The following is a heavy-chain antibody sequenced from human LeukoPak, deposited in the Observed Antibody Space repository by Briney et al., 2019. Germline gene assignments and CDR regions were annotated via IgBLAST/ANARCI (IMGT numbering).Heavy chain of an antibody. Sequence: GGSLRLPCAASGFTFSSYAMSWVRQAPGKGLEWVSVITGSGGSTYYADSVKGRFTISRDNSKNTLYLQMNSLSAEDTAVYYCAKNPAHFWSGFRYFYMDVWGKGTTVTVSS. D-gene: IGHD3-3*02. CDR3: AKNPAHFWSGFRYFYMDV. CDR2: ITGSGGST. V-gene: IGHV3-23*01. CDR1: GFTFSSYA. J-gene: IGHJ6*03.